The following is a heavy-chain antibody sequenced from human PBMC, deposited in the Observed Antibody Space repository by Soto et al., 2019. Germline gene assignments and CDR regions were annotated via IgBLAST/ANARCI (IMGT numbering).Heavy chain of an antibody. CDR3: ARGDRQSGYSSSWVFDY. Sequence: QVQLQESGPGLVKPSQTLSLICTVSGGSINSGGYYWNWIRQHPGKGLEWIGYIYYSGSTYYNPFLRSRVTISADTSENQFSRKLSSVTAADTAVYFCARGDRQSGYSSSWVFDYWGQGTLVNVSS. CDR1: GGSINSGGYY. J-gene: IGHJ4*02. D-gene: IGHD6-13*01. CDR2: IYYSGST. V-gene: IGHV4-31*03.